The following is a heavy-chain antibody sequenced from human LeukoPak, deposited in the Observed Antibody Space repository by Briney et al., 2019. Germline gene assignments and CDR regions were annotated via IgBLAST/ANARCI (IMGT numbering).Heavy chain of an antibody. J-gene: IGHJ6*03. D-gene: IGHD1-26*01. CDR1: GYTFTSYY. V-gene: IGHV1-46*01. CDR2: INPSGGST. Sequence: GASVKISCKASGYTFTSYYMHWVRQAPGQGLEWMGIINPSGGSTSYAQKFQGRVTMTRDTSTSTVYMELSSLRSEDTAMYYCARDPGYSGRYYSYYYYYMDVWGKGTTVTVSS. CDR3: ARDPGYSGRYYSYYYYYMDV.